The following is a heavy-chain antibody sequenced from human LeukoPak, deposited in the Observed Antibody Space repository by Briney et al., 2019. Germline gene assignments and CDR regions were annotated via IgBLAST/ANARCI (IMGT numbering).Heavy chain of an antibody. D-gene: IGHD2-8*02. V-gene: IGHV3-30*18. CDR2: ISYDGSYK. CDR1: GLTFSSYG. CDR3: AKDLSGDYHYGMDV. Sequence: PGGSLRLSCAVSGLTFSSYGMHWVRQAPGKGLEWVAVISYDGSYKYYADSVKGRFTISRDNSKNTFYLQVTTLRAEDTAVYYCAKDLSGDYHYGMDVWGQGTSVTVSS. J-gene: IGHJ6*02.